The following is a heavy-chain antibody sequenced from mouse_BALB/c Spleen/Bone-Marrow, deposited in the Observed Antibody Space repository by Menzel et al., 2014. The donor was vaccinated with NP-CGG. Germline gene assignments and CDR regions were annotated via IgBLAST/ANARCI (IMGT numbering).Heavy chain of an antibody. J-gene: IGHJ4*01. V-gene: IGHV1-67*01. CDR2: ISTYSGNT. Sequence: VQLQQSGPELVRPGVSVKIPCKGSGYTFTDYAMHWVKQSHAKSLEWIGVISTYSGNTNYNQKFKGKATMTVDKSSSTAYMELARLASEDSAIYYCASYGSSYYAMDYWGQGTSVTVSS. D-gene: IGHD1-1*01. CDR3: ASYGSSYYAMDY. CDR1: GYTFTDYA.